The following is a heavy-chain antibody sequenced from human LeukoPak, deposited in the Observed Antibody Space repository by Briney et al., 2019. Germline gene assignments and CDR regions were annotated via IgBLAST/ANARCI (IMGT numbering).Heavy chain of an antibody. Sequence: PGGSLRLSCAASGFTFSSYAMSWVRQAPGKGLEWVSAISGSGGSTYYADSVKGRFTISRDNSKNAVHLQMDSLKTEDTAVYYCAKDVVGQQWVENYWGQGTLVTVSS. CDR1: GFTFSSYA. CDR3: AKDVVGQQWVENY. D-gene: IGHD6-19*01. J-gene: IGHJ4*02. V-gene: IGHV3-23*01. CDR2: ISGSGGST.